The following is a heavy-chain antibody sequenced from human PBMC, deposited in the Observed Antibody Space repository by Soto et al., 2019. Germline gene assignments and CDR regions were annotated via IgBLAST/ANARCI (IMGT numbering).Heavy chain of an antibody. CDR1: GFTFSSYE. D-gene: IGHD3-22*01. V-gene: IGHV3-48*03. CDR3: ARRRGYYYYDSSGYYFDY. Sequence: PGGSLRLSCAASGFTFSSYEMNWVRQAPGKGLEWVSYISSSGSTIYYADSVKGRFTISRDNAKNSLYLQMNSLRAEDTAVYYCARRRGYYYYDSSGYYFDYWGQGTLVTVS. J-gene: IGHJ4*02. CDR2: ISSSGSTI.